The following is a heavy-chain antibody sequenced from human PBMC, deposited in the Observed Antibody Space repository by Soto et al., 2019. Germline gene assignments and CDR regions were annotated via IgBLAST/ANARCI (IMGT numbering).Heavy chain of an antibody. J-gene: IGHJ3*02. CDR2: IYHSGST. V-gene: IGHV4-38-2*01. CDR3: ARGNDFWSGSTHAFDI. CDR1: GYSISSGYY. Sequence: LSLTCAVSGYSISSGYYWGWIRQPPGKGLEWIGSIYHSGSTYYNPSLKSRVTISVDTSKNQFSLKLSSVTAADTAVYYCARGNDFWSGSTHAFDIWGQGTMVTVSS. D-gene: IGHD3-3*01.